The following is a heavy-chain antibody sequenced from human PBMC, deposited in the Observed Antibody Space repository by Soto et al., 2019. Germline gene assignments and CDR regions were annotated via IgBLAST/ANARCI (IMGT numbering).Heavy chain of an antibody. CDR2: IIPILGIT. Sequence: QAQLMQSGAEVKKPGSSVKVSCTASGGTFSGYAISWVRQAPGQGLEWMGGIIPILGITNYAQKFQGRITIAADESTGTAYMDLRSLRSEDTAIYYCAKDPRSITGTTSSEDFQHWGQGTLVTVSS. CDR3: AKDPRSITGTTSSEDFQH. J-gene: IGHJ1*01. V-gene: IGHV1-69*01. D-gene: IGHD1-20*01. CDR1: GGTFSGYA.